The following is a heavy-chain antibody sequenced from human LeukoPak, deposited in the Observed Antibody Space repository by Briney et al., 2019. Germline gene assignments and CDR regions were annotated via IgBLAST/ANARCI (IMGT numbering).Heavy chain of an antibody. CDR1: GYTFTSYG. CDR2: ISGYNGNT. CDR3: GRGIQSFDP. Sequence: GASVKVSCKASGYTFTSYGITWVRQAPGQGLEWMGWISGYNGNTNYAQKFQGRVTMTRDTSISTAYMELSRLRSDDTAVYYCGRGIQSFDPWGQGTLVTVSS. J-gene: IGHJ5*02. V-gene: IGHV1-18*01.